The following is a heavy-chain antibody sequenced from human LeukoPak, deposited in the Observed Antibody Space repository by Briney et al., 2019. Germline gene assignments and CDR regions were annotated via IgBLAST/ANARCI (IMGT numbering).Heavy chain of an antibody. CDR2: ISGGGGDT. D-gene: IGHD7-27*01. V-gene: IGHV3-21*05. CDR1: GFTFSSYG. Sequence: GGTLRLSCAASGFTFSSYGMSWVRQAPGKGLEWVSYISGGGGDTFYADSVRGRFTISRDNAKNSLYLQMNSLRVEDTAIYYCARVWGYAFDIWARGQWSPSLQ. J-gene: IGHJ3*02. CDR3: ARVWGYAFDI.